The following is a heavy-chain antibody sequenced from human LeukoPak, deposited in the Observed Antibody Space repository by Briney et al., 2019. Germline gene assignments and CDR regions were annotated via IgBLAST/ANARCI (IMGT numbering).Heavy chain of an antibody. J-gene: IGHJ6*02. CDR2: ISAYNGNT. V-gene: IGHV1-18*01. D-gene: IGHD3-22*01. CDR1: GYAFTSYG. CDR3: ARDSMIVVVITYYYYGMDV. Sequence: ASVKVSCKASGYAFTSYGISWVRQAPGQGLEWMGWISAYNGNTNYAQKLQGRVTMTTDTSTSTAYMELRSLRSDDTAVYYCARDSMIVVVITYYYYGMDVWGQGTTVTVSS.